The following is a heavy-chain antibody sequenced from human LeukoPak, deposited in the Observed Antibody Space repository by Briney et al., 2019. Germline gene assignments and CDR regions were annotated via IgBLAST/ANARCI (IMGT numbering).Heavy chain of an antibody. V-gene: IGHV4-4*02. Sequence: SGTLSLTCTVSGDSINSLDLWSWVRQPPGKGLEWIGEMHLSGTTHSNPSVKSRVTISIDKSKNQFFLNLSSVTAADTAVYYCAGLVGRYSSGLYYYYFDYWGQGTLVTVSS. J-gene: IGHJ4*02. CDR2: MHLSGTT. CDR3: AGLVGRYSSGLYYYYFDY. CDR1: GDSINSLDL. D-gene: IGHD3-22*01.